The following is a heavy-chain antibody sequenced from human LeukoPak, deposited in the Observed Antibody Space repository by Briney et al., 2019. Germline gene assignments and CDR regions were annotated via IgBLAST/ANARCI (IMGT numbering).Heavy chain of an antibody. CDR1: GFTFSSYA. Sequence: GGSLRLSCAASGFTFSSYAMNWVRQAPGKGLEWVSAISGSGGSTYYADSVKGRFTISRDNSKNTLYLQMNSLRAEDTAVYYCAKRYCSGGSCGFYYYYGMDVWGQGTTVTVSS. V-gene: IGHV3-23*01. D-gene: IGHD2-15*01. J-gene: IGHJ6*02. CDR3: AKRYCSGGSCGFYYYYGMDV. CDR2: ISGSGGST.